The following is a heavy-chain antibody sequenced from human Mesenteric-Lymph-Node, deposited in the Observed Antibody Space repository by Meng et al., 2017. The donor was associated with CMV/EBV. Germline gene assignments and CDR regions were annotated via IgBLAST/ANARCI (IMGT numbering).Heavy chain of an antibody. J-gene: IGHJ4*02. Sequence: ASVKVSCKASGYSFINYGIIWVRQAPGQGLEWMGWINPKSGGTNYAQNFQGRLTMTRDTSISTAYMELSRLRSDDTAVYYCARSRIILWCDSCDYFDYWGQGTLVTVSS. V-gene: IGHV1-2*02. CDR2: INPKSGGT. CDR1: GYSFINYG. CDR3: ARSRIILWCDSCDYFDY. D-gene: IGHD3-22*01.